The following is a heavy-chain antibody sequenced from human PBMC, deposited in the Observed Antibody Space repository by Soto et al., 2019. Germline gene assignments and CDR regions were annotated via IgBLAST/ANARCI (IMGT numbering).Heavy chain of an antibody. J-gene: IGHJ6*04. D-gene: IGHD3-10*01. Sequence: EVQLVESGGGLVQPGGSLRLSGAASGFTLGGRSLHWVRQAPGKGLVWVSGIDNAGTDSTYADSVKGRFTSSRGNAKNMLYLQMNSLRVEDTAVYYCARGWFGPDVWGKGTTVTVSS. CDR3: ARGWFGPDV. CDR2: IDNAGTDS. CDR1: GFTLGGRS. V-gene: IGHV3-74*01.